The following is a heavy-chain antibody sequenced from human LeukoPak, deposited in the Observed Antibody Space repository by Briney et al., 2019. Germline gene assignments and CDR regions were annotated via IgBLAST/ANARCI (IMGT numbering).Heavy chain of an antibody. Sequence: ASVKVSCKAPGGTFSSYAISWVRQAPGQGLEWMGGIIPIFGTANYAQKFQGRVTITADESTSTAYMELSSLRSEDTAVYYCASGQYYDSSGYGEFDYWDQGTLVTVSS. CDR2: IIPIFGTA. CDR3: ASGQYYDSSGYGEFDY. V-gene: IGHV1-69*13. D-gene: IGHD3-22*01. J-gene: IGHJ4*02. CDR1: GGTFSSYA.